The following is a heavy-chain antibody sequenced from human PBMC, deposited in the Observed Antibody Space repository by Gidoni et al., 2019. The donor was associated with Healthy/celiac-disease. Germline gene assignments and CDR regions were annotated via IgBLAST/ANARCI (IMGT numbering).Heavy chain of an antibody. CDR1: GFTFSDYY. J-gene: IGHJ6*02. D-gene: IGHD1-1*01. V-gene: IGHV3-11*06. Sequence: QVQLVESGGGLVKPGGSLRLSCAASGFTFSDYYMSWIRQAPGKGLEWVSYISSSSSYTNYADSVKGRFTISRDNAKNSLYLQMNSLRAEDTAVYYCARVETKSGPIQLERYYYYYGMDVWGQGTTVTVSS. CDR2: ISSSSSYT. CDR3: ARVETKSGPIQLERYYYYYGMDV.